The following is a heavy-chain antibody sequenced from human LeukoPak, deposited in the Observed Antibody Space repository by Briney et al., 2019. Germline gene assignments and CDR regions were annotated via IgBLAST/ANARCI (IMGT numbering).Heavy chain of an antibody. J-gene: IGHJ5*02. Sequence: PSETLSLTCSVSGDSVSRSDSYWDWIRQPSGKGLEWIGTIYYSGRTYYSPSLKSRVTMSVDPSNNQFSLNLRSVTAADTALYYCARHGLYEDTINWFDPWGQGTLVTVSS. CDR2: IYYSGRT. D-gene: IGHD2-8*01. CDR1: GDSVSRSDSY. CDR3: ARHGLYEDTINWFDP. V-gene: IGHV4-39*01.